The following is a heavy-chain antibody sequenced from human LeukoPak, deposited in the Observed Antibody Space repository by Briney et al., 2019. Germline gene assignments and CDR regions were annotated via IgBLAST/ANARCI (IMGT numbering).Heavy chain of an antibody. CDR1: GGSVSSGSYY. V-gene: IGHV4-61*01. CDR2: IYYSGST. Sequence: SETLSLTCTVSGGSVSSGSYYWSWIRQPPGKGLEWIGYIYYSGSTSYNPSLKSRVTISVDTSKNQFSLKLSSVTAADTAVYYCARLIAVAGTDFDYWGQGTLVTVSS. CDR3: ARLIAVAGTDFDY. D-gene: IGHD6-19*01. J-gene: IGHJ4*02.